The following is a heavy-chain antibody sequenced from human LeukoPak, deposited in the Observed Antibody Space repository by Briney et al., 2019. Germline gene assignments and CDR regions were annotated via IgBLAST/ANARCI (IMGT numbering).Heavy chain of an antibody. CDR2: IYYSGST. Sequence: SETLSLTCTVSGGSINSYYWSWIRQPPGKGLEWIGYIYYSGSTNYNPSLKSRVTISVDTSKNQFSLKLSSVTAADTAVYYCAGGYDYGDYGYWGQGTLVTVSS. CDR3: AGGYDYGDYGY. D-gene: IGHD4-17*01. CDR1: GGSINSYY. J-gene: IGHJ4*02. V-gene: IGHV4-59*01.